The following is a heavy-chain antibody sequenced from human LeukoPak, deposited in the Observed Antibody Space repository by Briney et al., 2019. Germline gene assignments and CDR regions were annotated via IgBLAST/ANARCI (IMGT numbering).Heavy chain of an antibody. CDR3: AKDGCSSTSCYTYYYYGMDV. J-gene: IGHJ6*02. D-gene: IGHD2-2*02. Sequence: GGSLTLSCAASGFTFSSYAMSWVRQAPGKGLEWVSAISGSGGSTYYADSVKGRFTISRDNSKNTLYLQMSSLRAEDTAVYYCAKDGCSSTSCYTYYYYGMDVWGQGTTVTVSS. CDR1: GFTFSSYA. CDR2: ISGSGGST. V-gene: IGHV3-23*01.